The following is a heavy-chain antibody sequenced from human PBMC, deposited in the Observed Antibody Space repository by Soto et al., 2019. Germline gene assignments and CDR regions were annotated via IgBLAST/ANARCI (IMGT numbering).Heavy chain of an antibody. D-gene: IGHD6-13*01. Sequence: QVQLVQSGAEVKKPGASVKVSCKASGYTFTSYDINWVRQATGQGLEWMGWMNPNSGNTGYEQKFQGRVTLTRSTSISTAYMELSSLRSEDTAVYYGAEKGAAACNDYWGQGNLVIFSS. J-gene: IGHJ4*02. V-gene: IGHV1-8*01. CDR2: MNPNSGNT. CDR3: AEKGAAACNDY. CDR1: GYTFTSYD.